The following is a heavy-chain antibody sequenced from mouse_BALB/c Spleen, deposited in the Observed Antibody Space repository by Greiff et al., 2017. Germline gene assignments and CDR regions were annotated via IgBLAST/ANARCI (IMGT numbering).Heavy chain of an antibody. CDR2: ISSGSSTI. Sequence: DVKLVESGGGLVQPGGSRKLSCAASGFTFSSFGMHWVRQAPEKGLEWVAYISSGSSTIYYADTVKGRFTISRDNPKNTLFLQMTSLRSEDTAMYYCARGGTVDFDYWGQGTTLTVSS. CDR3: ARGGTVDFDY. J-gene: IGHJ2*01. V-gene: IGHV5-17*02. CDR1: GFTFSSFG. D-gene: IGHD1-1*01.